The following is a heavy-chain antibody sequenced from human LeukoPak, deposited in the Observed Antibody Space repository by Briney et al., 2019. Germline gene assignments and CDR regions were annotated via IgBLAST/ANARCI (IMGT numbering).Heavy chain of an antibody. CDR3: ARVNYDVWSGYSFYHYYMDV. D-gene: IGHD3-3*01. J-gene: IGHJ6*03. V-gene: IGHV1-8*03. CDR2: MNPNSGNT. CDR1: GYTFTSYD. Sequence: ASVKVSCKASGYTFTSYDINWVRQATGQGLECIGWMNPNSGNTGYAQKFQGRVTITRNTSISTVYMELSSLRSEDTAVYYCARVNYDVWSGYSFYHYYMDVWGRGTTVTVSS.